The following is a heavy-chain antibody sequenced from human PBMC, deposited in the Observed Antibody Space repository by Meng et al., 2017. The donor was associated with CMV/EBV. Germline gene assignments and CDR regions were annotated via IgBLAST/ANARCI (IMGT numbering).Heavy chain of an antibody. J-gene: IGHJ4*02. Sequence: GGSLRPSCAASGFTSSSYDMHWVRQATGKGLEWVSAIGTAGDTYYPGSVKGRFTISRENAKNSLYLQMNSLRAGDTAVYYCARARAGGSYVDYWGQGTLVTVSS. CDR1: GFTSSSYD. CDR2: IGTAGDT. CDR3: ARARAGGSYVDY. V-gene: IGHV3-13*01. D-gene: IGHD1-26*01.